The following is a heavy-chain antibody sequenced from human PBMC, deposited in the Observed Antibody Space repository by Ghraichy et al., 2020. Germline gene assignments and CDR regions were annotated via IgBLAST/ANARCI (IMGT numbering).Heavy chain of an antibody. CDR1: GFIFSDYG. Sequence: RGSLRLSCAASGFIFSDYGMQWVHQAPGKGLEWMAVIWYDGSKKYYADSVKGRFTISRDSSNNTLFLQMNSLRVDDTALYYCARTLDGGCDYWGQGTLVTVSS. CDR3: ARTLDGGCDY. J-gene: IGHJ4*02. V-gene: IGHV3-33*01. D-gene: IGHD3-16*01. CDR2: IWYDGSKK.